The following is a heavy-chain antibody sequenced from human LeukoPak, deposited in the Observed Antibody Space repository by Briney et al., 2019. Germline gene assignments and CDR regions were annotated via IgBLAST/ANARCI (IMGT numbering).Heavy chain of an antibody. V-gene: IGHV4-30-4*01. CDR3: ARDCSGGSCYGAFDI. Sequence: SETLSLTCAVYGGSFSGYYWSWIRQPPGKGLEWIGYIYDSGSTYYNPSLKSRITISVDTSENRFSLKLSSVTATDTAVYYCARDCSGGSCYGAFDIWGQGTMVTVSS. CDR1: GGSFSGYY. CDR2: IYDSGST. D-gene: IGHD2-15*01. J-gene: IGHJ3*02.